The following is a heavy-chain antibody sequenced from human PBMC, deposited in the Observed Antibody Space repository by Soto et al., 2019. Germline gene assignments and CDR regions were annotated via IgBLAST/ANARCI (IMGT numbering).Heavy chain of an antibody. J-gene: IGHJ6*02. CDR1: GYTFTSYY. CDR2: INPSGGSA. D-gene: IGHD6-6*01. Sequence: ASVKVSCKASGYTFTSYYMHWVRQAPGQGLEWMGIINPSGGSASYAQKFQGRVTMTRDTSTSTVYMELSSLRSEDTAVYYCARNQEGTSSSGYYVMDVWGQGTTVTVSS. V-gene: IGHV1-46*01. CDR3: ARNQEGTSSSGYYVMDV.